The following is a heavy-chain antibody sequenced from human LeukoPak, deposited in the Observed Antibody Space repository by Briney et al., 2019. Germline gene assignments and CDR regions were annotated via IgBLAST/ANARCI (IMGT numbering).Heavy chain of an antibody. CDR1: GFTFSSYG. CDR3: ARGYGESHFDY. V-gene: IGHV3-30*02. D-gene: IGHD5-18*01. CDR2: IRYDGSNQ. Sequence: GGSLRLSCAASGFTFSSYGMHLVRQTPPKGLEWVSFIRYDGSNQYYADSVKGRFTISRDNSKNTLYLQMNSLKPEDTAVYFCARGYGESHFDYWGQGTLVTVSS. J-gene: IGHJ4*02.